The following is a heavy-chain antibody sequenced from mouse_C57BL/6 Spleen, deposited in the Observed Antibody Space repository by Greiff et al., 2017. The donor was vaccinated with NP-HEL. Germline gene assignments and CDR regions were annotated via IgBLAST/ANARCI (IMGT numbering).Heavy chain of an antibody. Sequence: QVTLKESGPGLFPSSQTLSLTCSFSGFSLSTSGMGVGWIRQPSGKGLVWLAPIYWDDDKCYHPSLKSRPTISKDTSRNQVILKITSVDTADTATYYCALRVTTVVDTDAMEDWGQGTSVTVSS. CDR1: GFSLSTSGMG. CDR2: IYWDDDK. D-gene: IGHD1-1*01. CDR3: ALRVTTVVDTDAMED. J-gene: IGHJ4*01. V-gene: IGHV8-12*01.